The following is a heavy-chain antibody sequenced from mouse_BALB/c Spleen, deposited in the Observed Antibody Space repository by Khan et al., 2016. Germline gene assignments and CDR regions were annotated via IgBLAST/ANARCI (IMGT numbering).Heavy chain of an antibody. V-gene: IGHV2-6*02. Sequence: QVQLQESGPGLVAPSQSLSITCTVSGFSLTSYGVHWVRQSPGKGLEWLVVIWSDGSTTYHSALKSRLSISKDNSKSQVFLIMNRLQTDDTAMYYCARSDDGGGAMDYWGQGTSVTVSS. J-gene: IGHJ4*01. CDR3: ARSDDGGGAMDY. CDR2: IWSDGST. D-gene: IGHD2-3*01. CDR1: GFSLTSYG.